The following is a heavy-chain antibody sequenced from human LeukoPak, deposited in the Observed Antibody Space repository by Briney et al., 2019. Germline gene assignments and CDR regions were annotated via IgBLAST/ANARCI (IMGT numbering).Heavy chain of an antibody. J-gene: IGHJ6*02. D-gene: IGHD3-22*01. V-gene: IGHV1-2*02. Sequence: ASVKVSCKASGYTFTGYYMHWVRQAPGQGLEWMGWINPNSGGTNYAQKFQGRVTMTRDTSISTAYMELSRLRSDDTAVYYCARGTYYDSSGYYRAPYYYYGMDVWGQGTTVTVSS. CDR3: ARGTYYDSSGYYRAPYYYYGMDV. CDR2: INPNSGGT. CDR1: GYTFTGYY.